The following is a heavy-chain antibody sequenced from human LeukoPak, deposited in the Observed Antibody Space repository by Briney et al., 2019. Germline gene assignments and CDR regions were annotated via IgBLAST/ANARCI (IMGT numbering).Heavy chain of an antibody. Sequence: ASVKVSCKASGYTFTGYYTHWVRQAPGQGLEWMGWINPNSGGTNYAQKFQGRVTMTRDTSISTVYMELSSLRSEDTAVYYCARFLWGGYSSGNWFDPWGQGTLVTVSS. CDR1: GYTFTGYY. J-gene: IGHJ5*02. CDR3: ARFLWGGYSSGNWFDP. D-gene: IGHD5-18*01. V-gene: IGHV1-2*02. CDR2: INPNSGGT.